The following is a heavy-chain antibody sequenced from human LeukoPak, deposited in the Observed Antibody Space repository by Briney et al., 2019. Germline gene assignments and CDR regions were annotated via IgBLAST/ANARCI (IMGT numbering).Heavy chain of an antibody. J-gene: IGHJ6*02. CDR1: RFTFSNYW. D-gene: IGHD1-1*01. CDR2: IKQDGSEK. Sequence: GGSLRLSCAASRFTFSNYWMSWVRQAPGKGLEWVANIKQDGSEKNYVGSVKGRFTISRDNAKNSLYMQMNSLRVEDTAVFYCAREERESGGWDVWGQGTTVTVSS. CDR3: AREERESGGWDV. V-gene: IGHV3-7*04.